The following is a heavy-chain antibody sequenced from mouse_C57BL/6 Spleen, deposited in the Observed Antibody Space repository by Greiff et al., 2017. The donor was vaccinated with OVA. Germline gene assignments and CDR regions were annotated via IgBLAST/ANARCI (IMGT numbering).Heavy chain of an antibody. V-gene: IGHV1-50*01. Sequence: QVQLQQSGAELVKPGASVKLSCKASGYTFTSYWMQWVKQRPGQGLEWIGEIDPSDSYTNYNQKFKGKATLTVDTSSSTAYMQLSSLTSEDSAVYYCARGTGTSYFDYWGKGTTLTVSS. CDR2: IDPSDSYT. CDR1: GYTFTSYW. D-gene: IGHD4-1*01. J-gene: IGHJ2*01. CDR3: ARGTGTSYFDY.